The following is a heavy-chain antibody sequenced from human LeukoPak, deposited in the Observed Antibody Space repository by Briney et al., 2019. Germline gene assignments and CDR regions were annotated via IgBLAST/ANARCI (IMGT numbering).Heavy chain of an antibody. CDR1: AFTLSDYW. CDR3: AVERRQLFTANWPY. D-gene: IGHD1-1*01. J-gene: IGHJ4*01. CDR2: IKEDGTEI. Sequence: PGGSLRLSCAASAFTLSDYWMTWVSQAPGKGLEWVANIKEDGTEIFYADSVKGRFTLSRHNAENSLFLQMSSLRAEDTAVYYCAVERRQLFTANWPYWGHETLVTVST. V-gene: IGHV3-7*01.